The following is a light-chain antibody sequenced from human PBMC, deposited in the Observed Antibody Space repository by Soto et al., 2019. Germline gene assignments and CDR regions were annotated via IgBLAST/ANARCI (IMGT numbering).Light chain of an antibody. CDR3: QQRYSWPPYT. CDR1: QFISNF. CDR2: DAS. Sequence: EIVLTQSPATLSLSPGERATLSCRASQFISNFLAWYQHKPGQPPRLLIYDASNRATGIPARFSGSGSGADFTLTISSLEPEDFAVYYCQQRYSWPPYTFGQGTKLEIK. V-gene: IGKV3-11*01. J-gene: IGKJ2*01.